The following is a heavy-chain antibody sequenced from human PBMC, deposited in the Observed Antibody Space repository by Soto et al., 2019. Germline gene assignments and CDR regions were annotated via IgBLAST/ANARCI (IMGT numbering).Heavy chain of an antibody. D-gene: IGHD3-22*01. J-gene: IGHJ4*02. CDR3: ARGLDYYDSSATSSHFDY. CDR1: GGTFSSYA. Sequence: GASVKVSCKASGGTFSSYAISWVRQAPGQGLEWMGGIIPIFGTANYAQKCQGRVTITADESTSTAYMELSSLRSEDTAVYYCARGLDYYDSSATSSHFDYWGRGTLVTVSS. V-gene: IGHV1-69*13. CDR2: IIPIFGTA.